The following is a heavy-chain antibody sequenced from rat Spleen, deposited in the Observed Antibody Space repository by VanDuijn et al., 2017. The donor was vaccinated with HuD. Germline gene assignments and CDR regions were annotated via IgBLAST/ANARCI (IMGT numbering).Heavy chain of an antibody. D-gene: IGHD1-6*01. V-gene: IGHV5-46*01. CDR2: ISTSGVYT. J-gene: IGHJ3*01. CDR1: GFTFSSFP. Sequence: EVQLVESGGGLVQPGRSLSCAASGFTFSSFPMAWVRQAPTKGLEWVATISTSGVYTYYRDSVKGRFTISRDNTKSTLYLHMDSLTSEDTATYYCATGPRILRLDWFAYWGQGTLVTVSS. CDR3: ATGPRILRLDWFAY.